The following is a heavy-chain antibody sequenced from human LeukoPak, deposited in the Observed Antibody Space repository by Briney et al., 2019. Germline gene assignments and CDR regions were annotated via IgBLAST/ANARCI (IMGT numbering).Heavy chain of an antibody. J-gene: IGHJ4*02. CDR1: GGSISSYY. CDR2: IYYSGST. Sequence: SETLSLTCTVSGGSISSYYWSWIRQPPGKGLEWIGYIYYSGSTNYNPPLKSRVTMSVDTSKNQFSLKLSSVTAADTAVYYCARHVGYDGSGSYLSYFDYWGQRTLVTVSS. V-gene: IGHV4-59*08. D-gene: IGHD3-10*01. CDR3: ARHVGYDGSGSYLSYFDY.